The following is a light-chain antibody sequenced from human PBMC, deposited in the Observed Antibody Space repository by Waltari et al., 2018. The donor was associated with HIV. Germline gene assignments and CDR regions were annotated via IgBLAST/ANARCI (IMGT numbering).Light chain of an antibody. Sequence: QSALTQPASVSGSPGQSITISCTGTSSDIGGYNYVSWYQQHPGKAPKLMIYDVSKRPSGVSNRFSGSKSGHTASLTISGLQAEDETDYYCCSYAGSRTWVFGGGTKLTVL. V-gene: IGLV2-23*02. CDR1: SSDIGGYNY. CDR2: DVS. J-gene: IGLJ3*02. CDR3: CSYAGSRTWV.